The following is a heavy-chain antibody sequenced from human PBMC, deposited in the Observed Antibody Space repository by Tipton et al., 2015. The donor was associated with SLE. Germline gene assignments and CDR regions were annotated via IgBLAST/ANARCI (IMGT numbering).Heavy chain of an antibody. CDR1: GGSFSGYY. V-gene: IGHV4-34*01. CDR2: INHSGST. J-gene: IGHJ4*02. CDR3: ARGGVAAAGITHY. D-gene: IGHD6-13*01. Sequence: TLSLTCAVYGGSFSGYYWSWIRQPPGKGLEWIGEINHSGSTNYNPSLKSRVTISVDTSKNQFSLKLSSVTAADTAVYYRARGGVAAAGITHYWGQGTLVTVSS.